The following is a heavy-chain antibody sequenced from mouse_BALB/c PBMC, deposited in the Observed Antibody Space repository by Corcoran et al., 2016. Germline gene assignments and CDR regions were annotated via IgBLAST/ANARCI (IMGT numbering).Heavy chain of an antibody. J-gene: IGHJ4*01. CDR1: GYTFTSYV. D-gene: IGHD2-14*01. CDR2: INPYNDGT. V-gene: IGHV1S136*01. CDR3: ARSDRYDSMDY. Sequence: EVQLQQSGPELVKPGASVKMSCKASGYTFTSYVMHWVKQKPGQGLELIGYINPYNDGTKYNEKFKGKATLTSDKSSSTDYIELSSMTSEDSAVYYCARSDRYDSMDYWGQGTSVTVSS.